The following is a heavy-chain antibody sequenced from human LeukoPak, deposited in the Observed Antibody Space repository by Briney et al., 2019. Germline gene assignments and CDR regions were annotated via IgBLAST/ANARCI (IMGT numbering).Heavy chain of an antibody. CDR1: GVSISSDN. CDR2: IYYSGST. J-gene: IGHJ4*02. CDR3: ATSTYYSASGSPFDY. D-gene: IGHD3-10*01. V-gene: IGHV4-59*12. Sequence: SETLSLTCTVSGVSISSDNWNWIRQPPGKGLEWIGDIYYSGSTSYNPSLMSRVTISVDMSKNQFSLKLSSVTAADTAVYYCATSTYYSASGSPFDYWGQGTLVTVSS.